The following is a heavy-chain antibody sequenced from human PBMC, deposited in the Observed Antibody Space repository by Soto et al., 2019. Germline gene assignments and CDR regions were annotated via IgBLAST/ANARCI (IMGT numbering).Heavy chain of an antibody. J-gene: IGHJ4*02. D-gene: IGHD2-21*02. Sequence: ESGGGLVKPGGSLRLSCAASGFTFSSYSMNWVRQAPGKGLEWVSSISSSSSYLYYADSVKGRFTISRDNAKNSLYRQINSLRADDSAVYYCASMGDSGDCGGHCYLSDWGQGTLVTVSS. CDR1: GFTFSSYS. CDR2: ISSSSSYL. CDR3: ASMGDSGDCGGHCYLSD. V-gene: IGHV3-21*01.